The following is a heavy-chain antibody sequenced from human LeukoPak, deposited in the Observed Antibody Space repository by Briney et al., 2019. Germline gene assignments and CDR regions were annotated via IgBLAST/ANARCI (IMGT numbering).Heavy chain of an antibody. CDR1: GFTFSTYW. J-gene: IGHJ4*02. CDR2: IKEDGSEK. CDR3: ARDSSVYQ. Sequence: PGGSLRLSCTASGFTFSTYWMSWVRQAPGKGLEWVANIKEDGSEKYYGDSVKGRFTISRDNAKNSLYLQMNSLRAEDTAVYYCARDSSVYQWGQGPLVTVSS. V-gene: IGHV3-7*01. D-gene: IGHD3-22*01.